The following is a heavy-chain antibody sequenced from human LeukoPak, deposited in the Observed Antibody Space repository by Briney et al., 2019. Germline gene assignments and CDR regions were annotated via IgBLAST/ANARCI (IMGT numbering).Heavy chain of an antibody. CDR1: GGTFSSYA. CDR2: IIPIFGTA. Sequence: SVKVSCKASGGTFSSYAISWVRQAPGQGLEWMGGIIPIFGTANYAQKFQGRVTITADESTSTAYMELSSLRSEDTAMYYCASAKGSYYYYGMDVWGQGTTVTVSS. CDR3: ASAKGSYYYYGMDV. V-gene: IGHV1-69*01. J-gene: IGHJ6*02. D-gene: IGHD2-15*01.